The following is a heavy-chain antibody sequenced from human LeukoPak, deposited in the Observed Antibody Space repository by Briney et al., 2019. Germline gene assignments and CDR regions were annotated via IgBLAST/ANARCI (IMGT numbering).Heavy chain of an antibody. Sequence: KASETLSLTCAVYGGSFSGYYWSWIRQPPGKGLEWIGEINHSGSTNYNPSLKSRVTISVDTTKNQFSLKPSSVTAADTAVYYCARRTYFDSSGYYRGHFDYWGQGTLVAVSS. CDR3: ARRTYFDSSGYYRGHFDY. D-gene: IGHD3-22*01. J-gene: IGHJ4*02. CDR2: INHSGST. V-gene: IGHV4-34*01. CDR1: GGSFSGYY.